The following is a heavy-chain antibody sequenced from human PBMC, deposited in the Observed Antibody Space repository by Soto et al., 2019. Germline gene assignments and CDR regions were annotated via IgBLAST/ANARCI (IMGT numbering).Heavy chain of an antibody. J-gene: IGHJ6*02. CDR1: GFTFSSYD. D-gene: IGHD1-1*01. V-gene: IGHV3-30*18. CDR2: ISYEGLNT. Sequence: QVQLVQSGGGVVQPGRSLRLSCATSGFTFSSYDMQWVRHAPGKGLEWVALISYEGLNTYYADSVRGRFITSRDNSKNILYLQMHSLRPDDTAVYYCAKLIYPLNSSGLDVWGQGATVIVSS. CDR3: AKLIYPLNSSGLDV.